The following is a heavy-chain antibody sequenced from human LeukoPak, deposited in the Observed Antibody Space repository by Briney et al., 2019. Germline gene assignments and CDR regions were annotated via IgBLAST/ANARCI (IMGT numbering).Heavy chain of an antibody. V-gene: IGHV4-30-2*01. CDR2: IYHSGST. D-gene: IGHD2-15*01. Sequence: PSQTLSLTCTVSGGSISSGGYYWSWIRQPPGKGLEWIGYIYHSGSTYYNPSLKSRVTISVDTSKNQFSLKLSSVTAADTAVYYCAREVAATSPYYYYGMDVWGQGTTVTVSS. CDR1: GGSISSGGYY. CDR3: AREVAATSPYYYYGMDV. J-gene: IGHJ6*02.